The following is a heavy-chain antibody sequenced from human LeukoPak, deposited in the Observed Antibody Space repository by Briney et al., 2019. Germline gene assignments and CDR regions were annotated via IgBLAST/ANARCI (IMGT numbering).Heavy chain of an antibody. J-gene: IGHJ5*02. V-gene: IGHV1-69*05. CDR3: ARDGYSYDGWFDP. CDR2: IIPIFGTA. Sequence: SVKVSCKASGGTFSSYAISWVRQAPGQGLEWMGRIIPIFGTANYAQKFQGRVTITTDESTSTAYMELSSLRSEDTAVYCCARDGYSYDGWFDPWGQGTLVTVSS. CDR1: GGTFSSYA. D-gene: IGHD5-18*01.